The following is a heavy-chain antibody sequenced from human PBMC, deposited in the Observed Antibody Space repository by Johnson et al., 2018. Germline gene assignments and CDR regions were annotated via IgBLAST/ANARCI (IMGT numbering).Heavy chain of an antibody. CDR3: AKELEVRSGSALNI. CDR1: GFTFSSYG. J-gene: IGHJ3*02. D-gene: IGHD1-7*01. V-gene: IGHV3-30*18. CDR2: ISYDGSNA. Sequence: QVQLVESGGGVVQPGRSLRLSCAASGFTFSSYGMHWVRQAPGKGLEWVAIISYDGSNAYYTDPVKGRLTISRDNSKNTVYLQMISLRAEDKAVYYCAKELEVRSGSALNIWGQGTMVTVSS.